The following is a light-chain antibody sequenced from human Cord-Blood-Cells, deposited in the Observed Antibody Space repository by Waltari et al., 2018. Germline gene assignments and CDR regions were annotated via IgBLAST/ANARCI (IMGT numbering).Light chain of an antibody. CDR2: DAS. J-gene: IGKJ1*01. CDR3: QQYNSYSGT. CDR1: QSISSW. V-gene: IGKV1-5*01. Sequence: DIQMTPSPSTLSASVGDRVTITCRASQSISSWLAWYQQKPGKAPNLLLYDASRLESGVPSRFSGSGSGTEFARTISSLQPDDFATCYCQQYNSYSGTFGQGTKVEIK.